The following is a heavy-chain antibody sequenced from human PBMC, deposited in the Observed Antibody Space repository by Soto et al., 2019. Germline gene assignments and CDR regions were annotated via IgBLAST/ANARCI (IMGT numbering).Heavy chain of an antibody. V-gene: IGHV1-69*13. CDR3: ARAQRDYYDSSGYRTPFDY. J-gene: IGHJ4*02. CDR2: IIPIFGTA. D-gene: IGHD3-22*01. CDR1: GGTFSSYA. Sequence: SVKVSCKASGGTFSSYAISWVRQAPGQGLEWMGGIIPIFGTANYAQKFQGRVAITADESTSTAYMELSSLRSEDTAVYYCARAQRDYYDSSGYRTPFDYWGQGTLVTVSS.